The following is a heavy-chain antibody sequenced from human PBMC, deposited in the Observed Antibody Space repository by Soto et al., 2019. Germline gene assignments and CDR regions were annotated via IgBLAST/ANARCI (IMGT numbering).Heavy chain of an antibody. V-gene: IGHV3-7*01. J-gene: IGHJ3*01. CDR1: GFTFSSYW. CDR3: ARLKYYDYTWGSYQGAFDL. Sequence: EVQLVESGGGLVQPGGSLRLSCAASGFTFSSYWMTWVRQLPGKGLEWVATIKQDGSEKNYVDSVKGRFTISRDNAQDSLYLQMNSLRAEDTAVHYCARLKYYDYTWGSYQGAFDLWGQGTMVTVSS. D-gene: IGHD3-16*02. CDR2: IKQDGSEK.